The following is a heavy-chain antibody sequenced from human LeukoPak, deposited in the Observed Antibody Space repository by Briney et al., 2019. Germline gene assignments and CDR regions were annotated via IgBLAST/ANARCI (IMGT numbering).Heavy chain of an antibody. J-gene: IGHJ4*02. CDR2: IIPIFGTA. D-gene: IGHD2-21*02. Sequence: GASVKVSCKASGGTFSSYAISWVRQAPGQGLEWMGGIIPIFGTANYAQKFQGRVTITADKSTSTAYMELSSLRSEDTAVYYCARDLVVVTAISPPKSFDYWGQGTLVTVSS. CDR1: GGTFSSYA. CDR3: ARDLVVVTAISPPKSFDY. V-gene: IGHV1-69*06.